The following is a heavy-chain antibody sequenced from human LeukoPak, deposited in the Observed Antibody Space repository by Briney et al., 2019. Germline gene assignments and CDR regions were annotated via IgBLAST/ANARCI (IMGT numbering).Heavy chain of an antibody. CDR3: ARPATHGDFVEKFGIDL. D-gene: IGHD2-21*01. V-gene: IGHV3-7*01. CDR1: GFTFSSYW. CDR2: IKQDGSEK. J-gene: IGHJ5*02. Sequence: GGSLRLSCAASGFTFSSYWMSWVRQAPGKGLEWVANIKQDGSEKYYVDSVKGRFTVSRDNSRDMVFLQMNSLTMKDTGVYFCARPATHGDFVEKFGIDLWGQGVLVTVSS.